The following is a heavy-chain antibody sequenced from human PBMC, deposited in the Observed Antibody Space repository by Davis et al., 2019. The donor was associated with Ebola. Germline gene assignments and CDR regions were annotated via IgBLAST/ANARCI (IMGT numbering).Heavy chain of an antibody. J-gene: IGHJ4*02. CDR3: ARGYGSIDF. Sequence: MPSETLSLTCTVSGYSISSGYYWGWIRQPPGKGLEWIGYIHYSGSTYYNPSLKSQISISVDTSKNQFSLKLSSVTAADTAVYFCARGYGSIDFWGQGVLVTVSS. CDR2: IHYSGST. D-gene: IGHD5-12*01. V-gene: IGHV4-38-2*02. CDR1: GYSISSGYY.